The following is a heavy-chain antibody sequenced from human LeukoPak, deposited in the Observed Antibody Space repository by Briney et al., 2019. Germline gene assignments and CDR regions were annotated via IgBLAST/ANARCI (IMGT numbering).Heavy chain of an antibody. Sequence: SETLSLTCIVSGVSISSSSNYWGWIRQPPGKGLEWIGSVYYSGSTYYNPSLKSRVTITVDTSKNQFSLKLSSVTAADTAVYYCARVGYSYGDYWGQGTLVTVSS. CDR3: ARVGYSYGDY. J-gene: IGHJ4*02. CDR2: VYYSGST. CDR1: GVSISSSSNY. D-gene: IGHD5-18*01. V-gene: IGHV4-39*01.